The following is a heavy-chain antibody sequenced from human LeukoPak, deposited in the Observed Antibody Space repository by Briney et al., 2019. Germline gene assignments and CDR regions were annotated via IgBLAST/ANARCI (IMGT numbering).Heavy chain of an antibody. CDR3: ARARLLESENNWFDP. V-gene: IGHV4-39*07. Sequence: PSETLSLTCTVSGGSISSSSYYWGWIRQPPGKGLEWIGSIYYSGSTYYNPSLKSRVTISVDTSKNQFSLKLNSVTAADTAVYYCARARLLESENNWFDPWGQGTLVTVSS. J-gene: IGHJ5*02. CDR2: IYYSGST. CDR1: GGSISSSSYY. D-gene: IGHD3-3*01.